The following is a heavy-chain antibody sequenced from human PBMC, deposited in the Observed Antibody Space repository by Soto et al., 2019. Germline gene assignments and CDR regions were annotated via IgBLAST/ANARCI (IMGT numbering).Heavy chain of an antibody. CDR2: ISSSSSYI. Sequence: EVQLVESGGGLVKPGGSLRLSCAASGFTFSSYSMNWVRQAPGKGLEWVSSISSSSSYIYYADSVKGRFTISRDNAKNSLYLQMNCLRAEDTAVYYCASLLRGDPTHYYYYYMDVWGKGTTVTVSS. CDR3: ASLLRGDPTHYYYYYMDV. D-gene: IGHD3-10*01. CDR1: GFTFSSYS. V-gene: IGHV3-21*01. J-gene: IGHJ6*03.